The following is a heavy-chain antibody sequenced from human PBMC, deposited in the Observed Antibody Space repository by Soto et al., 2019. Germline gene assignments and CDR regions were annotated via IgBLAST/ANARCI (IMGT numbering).Heavy chain of an antibody. V-gene: IGHV1-2*02. Sequence: QVQLVQSGAEVRKPGASVKVSCKASGYTFTGYFMHWVRQAPGQGLEWMGWINSKSGGTNYAQKFQGRVTMTRDTSISADYMELSRLRSDDTAVYYCERSGGSYSYYGMDVWGQGTTVTVSS. D-gene: IGHD1-26*01. CDR3: ERSGGSYSYYGMDV. CDR1: GYTFTGYF. J-gene: IGHJ6*02. CDR2: INSKSGGT.